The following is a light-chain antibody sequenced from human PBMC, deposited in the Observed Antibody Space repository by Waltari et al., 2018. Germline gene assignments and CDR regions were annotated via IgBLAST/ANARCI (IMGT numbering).Light chain of an antibody. CDR1: SSEFGNYNL. Sequence: QSGLTQPASVSGSPGQSITIPCTGTSSEFGNYNLVSWYQQYPGKAPKLMVYEVTKRTSGVSDRFSGSKSGNTASLTIYGLQSEDEADYYCCSYAGLGIYVFGTGTKVTVL. V-gene: IGLV2-23*02. CDR3: CSYAGLGIYV. J-gene: IGLJ1*01. CDR2: EVT.